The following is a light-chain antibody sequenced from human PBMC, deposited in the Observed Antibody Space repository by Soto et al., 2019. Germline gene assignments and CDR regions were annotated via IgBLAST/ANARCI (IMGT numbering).Light chain of an antibody. CDR1: HSTISSY. CDR3: QQYDSSPWT. J-gene: IGKJ1*01. Sequence: EIALTQSPGTLSFCAGERASLXCRASHSTISSYQAWHQQKPGQAPTLLIYDASSRAPGIPDRFSGSGSGTDFTPSISGLESEDFAVYYGQQYDSSPWTFGPGTKVDIK. CDR2: DAS. V-gene: IGKV3-20*01.